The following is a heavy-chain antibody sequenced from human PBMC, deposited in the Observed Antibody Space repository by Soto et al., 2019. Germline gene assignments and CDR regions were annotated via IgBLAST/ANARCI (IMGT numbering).Heavy chain of an antibody. CDR1: GFTFSSYA. J-gene: IGHJ6*02. Sequence: GGSLRLSCAASGFTFSSYAMHWVRQAPGKGLEWVAVISYDGSNKYYADSVKGRFTISRDNSKNTLYLQMNSLRAEDTAVYYCARARSRLWFGQYYGMDVWGQGTTVTVSS. CDR3: ARARSRLWFGQYYGMDV. D-gene: IGHD3-10*01. V-gene: IGHV3-30-3*01. CDR2: ISYDGSNK.